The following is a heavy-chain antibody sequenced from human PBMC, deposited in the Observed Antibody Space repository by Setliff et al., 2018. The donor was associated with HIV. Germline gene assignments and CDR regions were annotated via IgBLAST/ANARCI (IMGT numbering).Heavy chain of an antibody. CDR2: ISPNSGGT. CDR1: GYTFTGCY. D-gene: IGHD5-12*01. J-gene: IGHJ4*02. CDR3: ARGGYDFRGLDY. V-gene: IGHV1-2*02. Sequence: ASVKVSCKASGYTFTGCYVHWVRQAPGQGLEWMRWISPNSGGTNSAQKFQGRVTMPRDTSINTAYMELTRLRSDDTAVFYCARGGYDFRGLDYWGQGTLVTVSS.